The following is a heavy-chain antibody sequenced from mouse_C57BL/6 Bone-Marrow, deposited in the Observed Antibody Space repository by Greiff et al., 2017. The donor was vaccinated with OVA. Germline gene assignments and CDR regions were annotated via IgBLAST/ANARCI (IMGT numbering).Heavy chain of an antibody. Sequence: EVQLQQSGAELVRPGALVKSSCSASGFNIKDVYIHWVKQRPEQGLEWIGWIDPENGYTEYASKFQGKATITADTSSNTAYLQLSSLTSEDTAVYYCTADLYGFDYWGQGTTLTVSS. CDR3: TADLYGFDY. CDR1: GFNIKDVY. V-gene: IGHV14-4*01. D-gene: IGHD1-1*01. J-gene: IGHJ2*01. CDR2: IDPENGYT.